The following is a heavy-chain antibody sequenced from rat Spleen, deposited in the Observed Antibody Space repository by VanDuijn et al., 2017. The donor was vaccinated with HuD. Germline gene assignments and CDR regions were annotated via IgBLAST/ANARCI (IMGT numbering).Heavy chain of an antibody. CDR2: INFDGSGT. CDR1: GFTFSDYD. CDR3: TTEFGVRVMDA. J-gene: IGHJ4*01. Sequence: EVQLVESGGGLVQPGRSLKLSCSVSGFTFSDYDMAWVRQAPTKGLEWVASINFDGSGTYYRDSVKGRFTISRDNAKSSLYLQMDSLRSEDTATYYCTTEFGVRVMDAWGQGASVTVSS. D-gene: IGHD4-3*01. V-gene: IGHV5-20*01.